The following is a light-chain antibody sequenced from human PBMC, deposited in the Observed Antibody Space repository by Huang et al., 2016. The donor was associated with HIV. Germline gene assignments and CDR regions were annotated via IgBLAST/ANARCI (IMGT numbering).Light chain of an antibody. Sequence: DIQMTQSPSSLSASVGDRVTITCQASQDISTYLNWYQQKPGNAPKVLIYAASNLETGVPSRFSGSGSGTDFTFTISSLQPGDIATYYCLQYDNLPWTFGQGTKVEIK. CDR1: QDISTY. CDR2: AAS. CDR3: LQYDNLPWT. J-gene: IGKJ1*01. V-gene: IGKV1-33*01.